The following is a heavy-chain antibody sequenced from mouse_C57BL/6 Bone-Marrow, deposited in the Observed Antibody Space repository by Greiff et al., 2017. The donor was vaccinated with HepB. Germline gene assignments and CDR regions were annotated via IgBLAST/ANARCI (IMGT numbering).Heavy chain of an antibody. CDR1: GFTFSSYA. D-gene: IGHD2-1*01. CDR3: ARDYGNYLYYFDY. Sequence: EVKLVESGGGLVKPGGSLKLSCAASGFTFSSYAMSWVRQTPEKRLEWVATISDGGSYTYYPDNVKGRFTISRDNAKNNLYLQMSHLKSEDTAMYYCARDYGNYLYYFDYWGQGTTLTVSS. J-gene: IGHJ2*01. CDR2: ISDGGSYT. V-gene: IGHV5-4*01.